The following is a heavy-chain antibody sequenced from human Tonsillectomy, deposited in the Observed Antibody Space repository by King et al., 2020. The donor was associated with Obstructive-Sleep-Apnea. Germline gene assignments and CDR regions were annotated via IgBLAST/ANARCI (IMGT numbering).Heavy chain of an antibody. D-gene: IGHD1-26*01. Sequence: LQLQESGPGLVKPSETLSLTCTVSGGSISGYYWSWIRQPPGKGIEWIAYIYSSGTTNYNPSLKSRVTISVDTSKNLFSLKLNSVTAADTAVYYCARQANSYLTLGWFDPGGQGTLVTVSS. J-gene: IGHJ5*02. V-gene: IGHV4-59*01. CDR1: GGSISGYY. CDR3: ARQANSYLTLGWFDP. CDR2: IYSSGTT.